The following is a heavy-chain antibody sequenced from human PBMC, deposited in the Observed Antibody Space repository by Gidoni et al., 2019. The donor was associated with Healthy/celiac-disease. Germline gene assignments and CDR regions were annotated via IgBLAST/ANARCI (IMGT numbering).Heavy chain of an antibody. D-gene: IGHD1-20*01. CDR2: MNPNSGNT. V-gene: IGHV1-8*01. Sequence: QVQLVQSGAEVKKPGASVKVSCKASGYTFTSYDINWVRQATGQGLEWMGWMNPNSGNTGYAQKFQGRVTMTRNTSISTAYMELSSLRSEDTAVYYCARGRRYNWNQNNWFDPWGQGTLVTVSS. CDR1: GYTFTSYD. J-gene: IGHJ5*02. CDR3: ARGRRYNWNQNNWFDP.